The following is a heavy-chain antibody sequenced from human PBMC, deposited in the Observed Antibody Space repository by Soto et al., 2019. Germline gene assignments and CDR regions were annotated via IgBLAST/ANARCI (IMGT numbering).Heavy chain of an antibody. J-gene: IGHJ4*03. V-gene: IGHV4-31*03. CDR2: IYYSGST. Sequence: SETLSLTCTVSGGSISSGGYYWSWIRQHPGKGLEWIGYIYYSGSTYYNPSLKSRVTISVDTSESQFSLKLTSVTAADTAVYYCASGDCSGGSCYSAYWGQGILVTVSS. CDR1: GGSISSGGYY. CDR3: ASGDCSGGSCYSAY. D-gene: IGHD2-15*01.